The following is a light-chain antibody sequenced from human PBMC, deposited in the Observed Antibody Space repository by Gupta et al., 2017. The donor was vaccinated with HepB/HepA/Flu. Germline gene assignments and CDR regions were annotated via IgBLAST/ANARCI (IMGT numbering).Light chain of an antibody. V-gene: IGLV2-14*03. CDR2: SVN. Sequence: HSALTQPASVSGSPGQSITISCTGTSNDVGGYNYVSWLQQHPGKAPKLILYSVNKRPSTVSDRFSGSKSGNTASLTISGLQAEDEADYFCTSYTTSLALVFGGGTKLTVL. J-gene: IGLJ3*02. CDR3: TSYTTSLALV. CDR1: SNDVGGYNY.